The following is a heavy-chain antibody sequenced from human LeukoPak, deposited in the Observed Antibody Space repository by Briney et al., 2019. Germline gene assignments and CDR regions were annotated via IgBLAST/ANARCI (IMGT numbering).Heavy chain of an antibody. CDR3: ARDESRSYYYYMDV. CDR2: IYTSGST. J-gene: IGHJ6*03. Sequence: SETLSLTCTVSGGSISSYYWSWIRQPAGKGLEWIGRIYTSGSTNYNPSLKSRVTTSVDTSNNQSSPKLNSGTGADTAVYYCARDESRSYYYYMDVCGKGTTVTASS. CDR1: GGSISSYY. V-gene: IGHV4-4*07.